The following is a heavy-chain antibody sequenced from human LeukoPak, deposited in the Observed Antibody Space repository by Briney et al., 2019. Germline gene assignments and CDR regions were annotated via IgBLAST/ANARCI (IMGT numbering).Heavy chain of an antibody. CDR3: AKDQLNRFCSGGSCSITHDS. CDR2: ISASVRST. Sequence: PGGSLRLSCAAAGFIFSSYGMSCVRQAPGQVLEWVSSISASVRSTFYSDSVKGRFTISKDTSKNTLYLQMNSLRAEDTAIYYCAKDQLNRFCSGGSCSITHDSWGQGTLVTVSS. D-gene: IGHD2-15*01. V-gene: IGHV3-23*01. J-gene: IGHJ4*02. CDR1: GFIFSSYG.